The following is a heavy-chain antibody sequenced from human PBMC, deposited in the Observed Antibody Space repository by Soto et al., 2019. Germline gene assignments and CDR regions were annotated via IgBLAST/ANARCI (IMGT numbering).Heavy chain of an antibody. J-gene: IGHJ3*02. CDR3: ASLSRHPEDYGGAHDAFDI. CDR2: INHSGST. Sequence: SETLSLTCAVYGGSFSGYYWSWIRQPPGKGLEWIGEINHSGSTNYNPSLKSRVTISVDTSKNQFSLKLSSVTAADTAVYYCASLSRHPEDYGGAHDAFDIWGQGTMVTVSS. V-gene: IGHV4-34*01. D-gene: IGHD4-17*01. CDR1: GGSFSGYY.